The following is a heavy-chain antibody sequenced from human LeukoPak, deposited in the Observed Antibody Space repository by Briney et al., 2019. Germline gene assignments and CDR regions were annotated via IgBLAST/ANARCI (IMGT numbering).Heavy chain of an antibody. Sequence: SVKVSCKASGGTFSNYAINWVRQAPGQGLEWMGRIIPILGLANYAQKFQGRVTITADKSTSTAYMELSSLRSDDTAVYYCARDGGSGSYYNGDYWGQGTLVTVSS. CDR2: IIPILGLA. CDR1: GGTFSNYA. V-gene: IGHV1-69*04. D-gene: IGHD3-10*01. J-gene: IGHJ4*02. CDR3: ARDGGSGSYYNGDY.